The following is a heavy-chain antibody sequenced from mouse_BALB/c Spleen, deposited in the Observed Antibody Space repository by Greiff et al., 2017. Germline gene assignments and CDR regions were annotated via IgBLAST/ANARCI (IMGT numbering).Heavy chain of an antibody. V-gene: IGHV3-1*02. CDR2: IHYSGST. CDR1: GYSITSGYS. D-gene: IGHD2-3*01. J-gene: IGHJ4*01. CDR3: AIPDGYHYAMDY. Sequence: EVKLMESGPDLVKPSQSLSLTCTVTGYSITSGYSWHWIRQFPGNKLEWMGYIHYSGSTNYNPSLKSRISITRDTSKNQFFLQLNSVTTEETATYYCAIPDGYHYAMDYWGQGTSVTVSS.